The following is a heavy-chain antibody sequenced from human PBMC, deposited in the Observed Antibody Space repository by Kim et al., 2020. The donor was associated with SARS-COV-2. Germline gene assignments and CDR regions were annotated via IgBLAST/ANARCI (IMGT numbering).Heavy chain of an antibody. CDR3: ARDLGYDYIWGSYRYIFDY. Sequence: SQTLSLTCAISGDSVSSNSAAWNWIRQSPSRGLEWLGRTYYRSKWYNDYAVSVKSRITINPDTSKNQFSLQLNSVTPEDTAVYYCARDLGYDYIWGSYRYIFDYWGQGTLVTVSS. CDR2: TYYRSKWYN. D-gene: IGHD3-16*02. CDR1: GDSVSSNSAA. J-gene: IGHJ4*02. V-gene: IGHV6-1*01.